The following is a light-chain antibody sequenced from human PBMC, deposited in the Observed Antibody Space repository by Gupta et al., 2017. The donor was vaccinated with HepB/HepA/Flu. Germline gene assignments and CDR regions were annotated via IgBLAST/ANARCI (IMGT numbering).Light chain of an antibody. CDR1: SIDVVTYNR. CDR3: SSYTTYNTYV. CDR2: EVS. Sequence: QSALTQPPSVPGSPGPSVTISCTGTSIDVVTYNRVSWSQQPPGTAPKRMSYEVSTRPSGVPDRFSGSKSGNTASLTISGLRAEDEADYYCSSYTTYNTYVFGTGTKVTVL. V-gene: IGLV2-18*02. J-gene: IGLJ1*01.